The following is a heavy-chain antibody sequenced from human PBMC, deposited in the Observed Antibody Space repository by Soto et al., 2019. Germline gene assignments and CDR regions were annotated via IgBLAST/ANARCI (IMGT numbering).Heavy chain of an antibody. V-gene: IGHV4-39*01. CDR2: FHYSGST. Sequence: ETLSLTCTVSGGSISTNTYFWGWIRQPPGRELEWIGSFHYSGSTYFSPSLKSRVTISVDASKNQFSLKLNSATAADAAVYYCVRHAASSWFWSHWGQGTLVTVSS. CDR1: GGSISTNTYF. J-gene: IGHJ4*02. D-gene: IGHD6-13*01. CDR3: VRHAASSWFWSH.